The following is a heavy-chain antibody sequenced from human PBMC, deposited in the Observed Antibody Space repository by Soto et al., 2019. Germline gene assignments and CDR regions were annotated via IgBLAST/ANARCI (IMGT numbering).Heavy chain of an antibody. J-gene: IGHJ5*02. CDR2: IYHSGST. D-gene: IGHD2-15*01. Sequence: SETLSLTCAVSGGSISSGGYSWSWIRQPPGKGLEWIGYIYHSGSTYYNPSLKSRVTISVDRSKNRFSLKLSSVTAADTAVYYCARTICSGGSCYSSHNWFDPWGQGTLVTVSS. V-gene: IGHV4-30-2*01. CDR3: ARTICSGGSCYSSHNWFDP. CDR1: GGSISSGGYS.